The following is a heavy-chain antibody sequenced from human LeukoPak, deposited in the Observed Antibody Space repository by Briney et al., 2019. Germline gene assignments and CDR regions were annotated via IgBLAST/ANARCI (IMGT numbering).Heavy chain of an antibody. D-gene: IGHD6-13*01. J-gene: IGHJ4*02. CDR3: ARESSSSWSNFDY. CDR2: IIPILGIA. Sequence: ASVKVSCTASGGTFISYAISWVRQAPGQGLEWMGRIIPILGIANYAQKFQGRVTITADKSTSTAYMELSSLRSEDTAVYYCARESSSSWSNFDYWGQGTLVTVSS. V-gene: IGHV1-69*04. CDR1: GGTFISYA.